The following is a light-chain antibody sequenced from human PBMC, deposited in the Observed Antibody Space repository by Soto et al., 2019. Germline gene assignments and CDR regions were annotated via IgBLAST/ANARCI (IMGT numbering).Light chain of an antibody. CDR3: QQYGTSPRM. Sequence: EIVLTQSPGTLSLSPGDTAALSCRASQSVSNNYLAWNQQKPGQAPRLLIYGASSRATGIPDRFSGSASGTDFTLTISRLEPEDFAVYYCQQYGTSPRMFGQGTKVEIK. CDR1: QSVSNNY. J-gene: IGKJ1*01. V-gene: IGKV3-20*01. CDR2: GAS.